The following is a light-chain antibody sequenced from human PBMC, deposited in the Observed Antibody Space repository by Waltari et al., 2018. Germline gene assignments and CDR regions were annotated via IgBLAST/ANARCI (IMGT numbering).Light chain of an antibody. CDR3: QSYDNTNYVV. Sequence: FVLSQPHSVSESPGKTVTIPCTRSSATFAANYVHWYQRRPGSVPTIVIYKDNERPSGVPDRFSGSADRYSGSASLTISGLRAEDEADYCCQSYDNTNYVVFGGWTKLTVL. V-gene: IGLV6-57*03. CDR1: SATFAANY. J-gene: IGLJ2*01. CDR2: KDN.